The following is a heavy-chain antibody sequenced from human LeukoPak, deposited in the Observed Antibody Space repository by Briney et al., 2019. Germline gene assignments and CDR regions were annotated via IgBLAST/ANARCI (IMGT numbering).Heavy chain of an antibody. Sequence: GWSLRLSCAASGFTFSSYEMNWVRQAPGKGLEWVSYISGSGGTTYYADSVKGRFTISRDNAKNSLYLQMNSLRAEDTAVYYCARVKVGATDFDYWGQGTLVTVSS. CDR1: GFTFSSYE. J-gene: IGHJ4*02. D-gene: IGHD1-26*01. CDR2: ISGSGGTT. CDR3: ARVKVGATDFDY. V-gene: IGHV3-48*03.